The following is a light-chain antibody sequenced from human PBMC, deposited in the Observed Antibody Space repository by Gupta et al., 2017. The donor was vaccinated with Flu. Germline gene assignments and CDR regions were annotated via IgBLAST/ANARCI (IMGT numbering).Light chain of an antibody. Sequence: EIVFTQSAGTLSLSPGDRATLSCRASQSVSRDFLAWYQQKPGLAPRLLIHGASNRAAGIPDRFSGAGSGTDFTLTISRLEPEDFAVYYCHQYGSSPLTFGGGTKVEIK. CDR2: GAS. V-gene: IGKV3-20*01. J-gene: IGKJ4*01. CDR3: HQYGSSPLT. CDR1: QSVSRDF.